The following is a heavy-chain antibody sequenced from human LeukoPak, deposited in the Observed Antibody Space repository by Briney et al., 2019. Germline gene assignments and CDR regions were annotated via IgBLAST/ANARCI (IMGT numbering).Heavy chain of an antibody. V-gene: IGHV3-21*01. CDR3: VRGPPGQDIFDY. D-gene: IGHD1-14*01. J-gene: IGHJ4*02. CDR2: ISTGSSYI. Sequence: PGGSLRLSCAASGFTFSTSTMHWVRQAPGEGLQWVSSISTGSSYIYYADSMKGRFTISRDNAKNSLYLQMNSLRAGDTAIYYCVRGPPGQDIFDYWGQGTLVTVSS. CDR1: GFTFSTST.